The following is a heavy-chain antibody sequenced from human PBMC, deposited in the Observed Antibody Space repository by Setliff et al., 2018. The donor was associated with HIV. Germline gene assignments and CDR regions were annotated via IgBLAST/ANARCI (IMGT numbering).Heavy chain of an antibody. V-gene: IGHV3-7*03. CDR2: IKRDGTET. J-gene: IGHJ5*02. Sequence: GGSLRLSCAASGFTFPTYWISWVRQAPGKGLEWVANIKRDGTETHYVGSVRGRFTISRDNAKNSLYLQMDSLRADDTAVYYCARDPSCSSTSCYAGWFDPWGQGTLVTVSS. CDR3: ARDPSCSSTSCYAGWFDP. D-gene: IGHD2-2*01. CDR1: GFTFPTYW.